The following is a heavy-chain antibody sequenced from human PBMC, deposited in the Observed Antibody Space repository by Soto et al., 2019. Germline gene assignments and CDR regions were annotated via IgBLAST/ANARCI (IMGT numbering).Heavy chain of an antibody. Sequence: ASVKVSCKASVYTFTSYYMHWVRQAPGQGLEWMGIINPSGGSTSYAQKFQGRVTMTRDTSTSTVYMELSSLRSEDTAVYYCARDPDTAMVPPYDAFDIWGQGTMVTVSS. J-gene: IGHJ3*02. CDR2: INPSGGST. CDR1: VYTFTSYY. D-gene: IGHD5-18*01. CDR3: ARDPDTAMVPPYDAFDI. V-gene: IGHV1-46*01.